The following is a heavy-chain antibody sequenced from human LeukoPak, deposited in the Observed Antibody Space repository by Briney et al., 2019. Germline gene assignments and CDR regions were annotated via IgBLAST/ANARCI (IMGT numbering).Heavy chain of an antibody. Sequence: GGSLRLSCAASGFTFSSQAMTWVRQAPGKGLEWVSAISGSGGSTYYADSVKGRFTISRDNSKNTLYLQMNSLRAEDTAVYYCAKESSSGYRYFDYWGQGTLVTVPS. V-gene: IGHV3-23*01. CDR1: GFTFSSQA. CDR3: AKESSSGYRYFDY. J-gene: IGHJ4*02. CDR2: ISGSGGST. D-gene: IGHD3-22*01.